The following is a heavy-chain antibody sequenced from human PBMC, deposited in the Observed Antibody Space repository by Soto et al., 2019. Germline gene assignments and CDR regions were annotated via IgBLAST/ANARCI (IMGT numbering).Heavy chain of an antibody. J-gene: IGHJ4*02. CDR1: GFTFSDYG. V-gene: IGHV3-33*01. D-gene: IGHD2-2*01. CDR2: IWYDESNK. Sequence: QVQLVESGGGVVQPGRSLRLSCAASGFTFSDYGMHWVRQAPGKGLEWVAFIWYDESNKYYADSVRGRFTISRDNAKNALYLQMNWLRVEDTAGYYCARGRYQLLGGDYWGQGTLVPVSS. CDR3: ARGRYQLLGGDY.